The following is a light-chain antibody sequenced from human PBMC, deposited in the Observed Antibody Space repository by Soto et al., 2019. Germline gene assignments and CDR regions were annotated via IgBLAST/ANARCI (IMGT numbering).Light chain of an antibody. CDR3: QQYGSS. Sequence: IQLTRSPSSLAASVGYRVTGTCRASQGISSYLAWCQQKPGKDTNLLIYAASTLQSGVPSRFGGSGSGTDFTLTISRLEPEDFAVYYCQQYGSSFGKGTRLEIK. V-gene: IGKV1-9*01. CDR1: QGISSY. CDR2: AAS. J-gene: IGKJ5*01.